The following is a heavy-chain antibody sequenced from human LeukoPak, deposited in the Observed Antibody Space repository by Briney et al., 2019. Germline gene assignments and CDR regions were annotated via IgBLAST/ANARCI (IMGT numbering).Heavy chain of an antibody. V-gene: IGHV4-38-2*02. D-gene: IGHD3-3*01. CDR1: GYSISSGYY. CDR2: IYHSGST. J-gene: IGHJ4*02. CDR3: ARDESVYDFWSGYYSHKFDY. Sequence: SETLSLTSTVSGYSISSGYYWGWIRQPPGKGLEWIGSIYHSGSTYYNPSLKSRVTISVDTSKNQFSLKLSSVTAADTAVYYCARDESVYDFWSGYYSHKFDYWGQGTLVTVSS.